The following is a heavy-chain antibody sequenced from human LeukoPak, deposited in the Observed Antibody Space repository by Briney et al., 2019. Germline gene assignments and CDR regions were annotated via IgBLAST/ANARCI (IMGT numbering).Heavy chain of an antibody. V-gene: IGHV4-34*01. CDR1: GASFSGYY. D-gene: IGHD3-10*01. J-gene: IGHJ6*03. CDR2: INHSGST. CDR3: ARGVYSYGSGSKSLLYYMDV. Sequence: PSETLSLTCAVYGASFSGYYWSWLRQPPGKGLEWDGEINHSGSTNYNPSLKSRVTISVDTSKNQFSLKLSSVTAADTAVYYCARGVYSYGSGSKSLLYYMDVWGKGTTVTVSS.